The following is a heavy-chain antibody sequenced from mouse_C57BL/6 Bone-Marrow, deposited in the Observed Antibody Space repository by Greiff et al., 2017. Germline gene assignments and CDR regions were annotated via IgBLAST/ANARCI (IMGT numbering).Heavy chain of an antibody. CDR1: GYAFSSSW. Sequence: VQLQQSGPELVKPGASVTISCKASGYAFSSSWMNWVKQRPGKGLEWIGRIYPGAGGTNYNGKFKGKAKLTADKPTSPADMQLSSLTSEDSAVYFCARAAHYYGSSYWYFDVWGTGTTVTVSS. J-gene: IGHJ1*03. CDR2: IYPGAGGT. D-gene: IGHD1-1*01. V-gene: IGHV1-82*01. CDR3: ARAAHYYGSSYWYFDV.